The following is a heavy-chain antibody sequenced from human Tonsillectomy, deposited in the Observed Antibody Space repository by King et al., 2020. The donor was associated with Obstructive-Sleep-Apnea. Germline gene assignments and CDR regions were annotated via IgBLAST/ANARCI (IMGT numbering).Heavy chain of an antibody. Sequence: VQLVESGGGVVQPGRSLKLSCAASGFTFSNYTMHWVRQAPGKGLEWVAVISSDVSNKYYADSVKGRFTIFRDNYKNTLYLRMNSLRAEDTAVYYCASLVGATSWDAFDIWGQGTVVSVSS. V-gene: IGHV3-30*04. D-gene: IGHD1-26*01. CDR3: ASLVGATSWDAFDI. CDR1: GFTFSNYT. CDR2: ISSDVSNK. J-gene: IGHJ3*02.